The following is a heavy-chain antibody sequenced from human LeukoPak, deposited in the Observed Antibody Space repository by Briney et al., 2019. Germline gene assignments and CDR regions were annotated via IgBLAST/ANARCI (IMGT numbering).Heavy chain of an antibody. J-gene: IGHJ4*02. CDR1: GFTFNDYA. CDR2: ISYDGYDK. CDR3: ARDFFPIVDSSWYEIGY. Sequence: GGSLRLSCAASGFTFNDYAMYWVRQTPGKGLEWVTLISYDGYDKSYADSVRGRFTISRDDSKNTLYLQMDSLRSEDTAVYYCARDFFPIVDSSWYEIGYWGQGTLVTVSS. D-gene: IGHD6-13*01. V-gene: IGHV3-30*04.